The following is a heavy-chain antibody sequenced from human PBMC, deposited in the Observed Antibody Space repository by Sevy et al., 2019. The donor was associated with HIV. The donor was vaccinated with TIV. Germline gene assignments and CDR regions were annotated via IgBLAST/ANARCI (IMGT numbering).Heavy chain of an antibody. CDR3: VGRRYRVGHSWSYFFDS. V-gene: IGHV3-11*01. J-gene: IGHJ4*02. Sequence: GESLKISCVTSGFSFSDYHMSWIRLAPGKGLEWISHITSSHGAKVYADSVRGRFDISRDNARKSVYLQMNRLQVEDTATYFCVGRRYRVGHSWSYFFDSWGQGTPVTVSS. D-gene: IGHD5-18*01. CDR2: ITSSHGAK. CDR1: GFSFSDYH.